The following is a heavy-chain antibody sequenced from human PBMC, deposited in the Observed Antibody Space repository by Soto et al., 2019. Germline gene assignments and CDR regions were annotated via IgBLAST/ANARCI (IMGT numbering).Heavy chain of an antibody. V-gene: IGHV1-69*13. CDR2: IIPIFGTA. CDR1: GYTFSNYG. Sequence: GASVKVSCKASGYTFSNYGITWVRQAPGQGLEWMGGIIPIFGTANYAQKFQGRVTITADESTSTAYMELSSLRSEDTAVYYCARVFIRVEMATNFGYYFDYWGQGTLVTVSS. J-gene: IGHJ4*02. D-gene: IGHD5-12*01. CDR3: ARVFIRVEMATNFGYYFDY.